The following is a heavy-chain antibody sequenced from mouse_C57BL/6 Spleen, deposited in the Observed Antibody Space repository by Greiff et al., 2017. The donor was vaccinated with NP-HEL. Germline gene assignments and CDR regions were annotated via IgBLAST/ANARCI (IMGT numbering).Heavy chain of an antibody. D-gene: IGHD1-1*01. Sequence: EVQLQQSGPELVKPGASVKISCKASGYTFTDYYMNWVKQSHGESLEWIGDINPNNGGTSYNQKFKGKATLTVDKSSSTAYMELRSLTSEDSAVYYCAREIRGAMDYWGQGTSVTVSS. CDR3: AREIRGAMDY. CDR1: GYTFTDYY. J-gene: IGHJ4*01. V-gene: IGHV1-26*01. CDR2: INPNNGGT.